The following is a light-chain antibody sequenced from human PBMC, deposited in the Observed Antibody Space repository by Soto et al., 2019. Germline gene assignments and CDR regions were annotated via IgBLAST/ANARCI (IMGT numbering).Light chain of an antibody. J-gene: IGLJ1*01. V-gene: IGLV2-14*01. Sequence: QSALTQPASVSGSPGQSITISCTGTRSDVGGYNYVSWYQQHPGKAPKLMIYDVSNRPSGVSNRFSGSKSGNTASLTISGLQAADEADYYCSSYTSSSTLYVFGTGTTLTGL. CDR1: RSDVGGYNY. CDR3: SSYTSSSTLYV. CDR2: DVS.